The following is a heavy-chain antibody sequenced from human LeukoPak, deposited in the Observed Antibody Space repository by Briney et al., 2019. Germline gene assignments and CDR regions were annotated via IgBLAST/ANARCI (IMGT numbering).Heavy chain of an antibody. V-gene: IGHV4-61*01. J-gene: IGHJ6*03. CDR3: ARTTEGGYSYGYFYYYYMDV. CDR2: IYYSGST. D-gene: IGHD5-18*01. CDR1: GGSVSSGSYY. Sequence: SETLSLTCTVSGGSVSSGSYYWSWIRQPPGKGLEWIGYIYYSGSTNYKSSLKSRVTISVDTSKNQFSLKLSSVTAADTAVYYCARTTEGGYSYGYFYYYYMDVWGKGTTVTISS.